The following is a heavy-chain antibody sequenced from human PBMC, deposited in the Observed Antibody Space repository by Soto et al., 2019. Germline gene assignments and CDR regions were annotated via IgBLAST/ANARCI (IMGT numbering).Heavy chain of an antibody. V-gene: IGHV3-30*18. D-gene: IGHD4-17*01. CDR3: AKDRTNYYFYMDV. Sequence: QVQLVESGGGVVQPGRSLRISCAASGFTFSSYGMHWVRQAPGEGLEWVAVISYDGSNEYYADSVKGRFTISRDNSKNTVYLQMTSLRADDTAVYYCAKDRTNYYFYMDVWGKGTTVTVSS. J-gene: IGHJ6*03. CDR2: ISYDGSNE. CDR1: GFTFSSYG.